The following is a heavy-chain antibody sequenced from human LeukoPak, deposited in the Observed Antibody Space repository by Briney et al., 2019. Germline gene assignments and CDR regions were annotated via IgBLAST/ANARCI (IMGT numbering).Heavy chain of an antibody. V-gene: IGHV4-39*01. CDR3: ASQLWFGELDWFDP. D-gene: IGHD3-10*01. J-gene: IGHJ5*02. Sequence: SETLSLTCTVSGGSISSSSYYWGWIRQPPGKGLEWIGSIYYSGSTYYNPSLKSRVTISVDTSKNQFSLKLSSVTAADTAVYYCASQLWFGELDWFDPWGQGTLVTVSS. CDR2: IYYSGST. CDR1: GGSISSSSYY.